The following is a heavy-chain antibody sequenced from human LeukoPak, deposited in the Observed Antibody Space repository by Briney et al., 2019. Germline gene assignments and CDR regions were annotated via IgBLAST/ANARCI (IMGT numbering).Heavy chain of an antibody. CDR1: GFTFSSYA. CDR2: VSYDGVNK. CDR3: ARDTEAFDI. V-gene: IGHV3-30-3*01. Sequence: PGGSLRLSCAASGFTFSSYAMHWVRQAPGKGLECVAVVSYDGVNKYYADSVKGRFTISRDNAKNSLYLQMNSLRAEDTAVYYCARDTEAFDIWGQGTMVTVSS. D-gene: IGHD4-17*01. J-gene: IGHJ3*02.